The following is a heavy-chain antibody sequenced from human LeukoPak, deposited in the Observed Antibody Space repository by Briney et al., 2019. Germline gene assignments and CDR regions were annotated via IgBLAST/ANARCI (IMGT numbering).Heavy chain of an antibody. D-gene: IGHD6-13*01. Sequence: SGPTLVNPTQTLTLTCTFSGFSLSTTGVGVGWIRQPPGKALEWLALIYWDDDKRYSPSLKSRLIITKDTSKNQVVLTMTNMDPVDTGTYYCAHRGVVGAGIIFDYWGQGTPVTVSS. J-gene: IGHJ4*02. V-gene: IGHV2-5*02. CDR3: AHRGVVGAGIIFDY. CDR2: IYWDDDK. CDR1: GFSLSTTGVG.